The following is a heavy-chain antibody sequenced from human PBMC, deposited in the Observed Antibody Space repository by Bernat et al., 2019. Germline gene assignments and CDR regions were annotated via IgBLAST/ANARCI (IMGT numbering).Heavy chain of an antibody. V-gene: IGHV3-23*01. D-gene: IGHD2-15*01. CDR3: AKTVVVVAATASRKYYFDY. Sequence: EVQLLESGGGLVQPGGSLRLSCAASGFTFSSYAMSWVRQAPGKGLEWVSAISGSGGSTYYADSVKGRFTISRDNSKNTLYLQMNNLRAEDTAVYYCAKTVVVVAATASRKYYFDYWGQGTLVTVSS. CDR2: ISGSGGST. CDR1: GFTFSSYA. J-gene: IGHJ4*02.